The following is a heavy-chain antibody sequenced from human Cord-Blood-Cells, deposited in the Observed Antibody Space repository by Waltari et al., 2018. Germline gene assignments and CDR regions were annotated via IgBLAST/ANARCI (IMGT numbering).Heavy chain of an antibody. Sequence: QAQLVQSGAEVKKSAASVTASCKAFGYTFTGYYMHWVRQAPAPGLERMGWINPNSGGTNYGQKFQGWVTMTRDTSISTAYMELSRLRSDDTAVYYCARGSLAAAAHHFDYWGQGTLVTVSS. J-gene: IGHJ4*02. V-gene: IGHV1-2*04. D-gene: IGHD6-13*01. CDR2: INPNSGGT. CDR3: ARGSLAAAAHHFDY. CDR1: GYTFTGYY.